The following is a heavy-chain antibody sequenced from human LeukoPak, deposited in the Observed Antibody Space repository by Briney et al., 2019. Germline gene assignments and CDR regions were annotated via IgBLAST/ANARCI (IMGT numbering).Heavy chain of an antibody. D-gene: IGHD2-21*02. CDR1: GFTFSGSV. CDR2: IRSKANSYAT. J-gene: IGHJ4*02. V-gene: IGHV3-73*01. Sequence: GGSLRLSCAASGFTFSGSVMHWVRQASGKGLEWVGRIRSKANSYATAYAASVKGRFTISRDDSKNTAYLQMNSLRTEDTAVYYCSRLWGDCGGDCYSHDYWGQGTLVTVSS. CDR3: SRLWGDCGGDCYSHDY.